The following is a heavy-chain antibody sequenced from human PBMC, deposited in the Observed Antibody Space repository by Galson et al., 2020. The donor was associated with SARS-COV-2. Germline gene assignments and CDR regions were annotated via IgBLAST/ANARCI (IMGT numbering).Heavy chain of an antibody. V-gene: IGHV3-33*06. Sequence: QLGESLKISCAASGFTFSSYGMHWVRQAPGKGLEWVAVIWYDGSNKYYADSVKGRFTISRDNSKNTLYLQMNSLRAEDTAVYYCAKGGDSGSYYHWGQGTLVTVSS. CDR3: AKGGDSGSYYH. CDR2: IWYDGSNK. D-gene: IGHD1-26*01. CDR1: GFTFSSYG. J-gene: IGHJ5*02.